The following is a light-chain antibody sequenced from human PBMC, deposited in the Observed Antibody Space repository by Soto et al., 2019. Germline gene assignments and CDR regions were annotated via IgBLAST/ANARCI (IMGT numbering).Light chain of an antibody. CDR3: QQYDSLPLS. J-gene: IGKJ3*01. Sequence: IQMTQSPSSLSASVGDGVTITCQASQDISNYLNWYQQKPGKAPKLLIYDTSTLEPGVPSRFSGSGTAPDFTLTISSLKPEDIATYYCQQYDSLPLSFGPGTKVDV. CDR2: DTS. V-gene: IGKV1-33*01. CDR1: QDISNY.